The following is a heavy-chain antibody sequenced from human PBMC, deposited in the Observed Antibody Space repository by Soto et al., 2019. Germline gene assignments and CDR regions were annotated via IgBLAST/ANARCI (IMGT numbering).Heavy chain of an antibody. CDR3: ARHPYYYYTDV. CDR1: GGSIGGFY. CDR2: IHYSGST. V-gene: IGHV4-59*08. J-gene: IGHJ6*03. Sequence: PSETLSLTCTVSGGSIGGFYWSWIRQPPGKGLEWIGYIHYSGSTNYSPSLNSRVTISSDPSKNQVFLKLDSVTAADAAVYYCARHPYYYYTDVWGKGTTVTVSS.